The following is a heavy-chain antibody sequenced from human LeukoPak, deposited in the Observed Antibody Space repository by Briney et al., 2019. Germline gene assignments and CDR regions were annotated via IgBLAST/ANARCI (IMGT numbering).Heavy chain of an antibody. V-gene: IGHV1-46*01. CDR1: GYTFTGYY. Sequence: ASVKVSCKASGYTFTGYYMHWVRQAPGQGLEWMGWINPSGGSTSYAQKFQGRVTMTRDMSTSTVYMELSSLRSEDTAVYYCARERAGGYGGNGVFDYWGQGTLVTVSS. CDR3: ARERAGGYGGNGVFDY. J-gene: IGHJ4*02. CDR2: INPSGGST. D-gene: IGHD4-23*01.